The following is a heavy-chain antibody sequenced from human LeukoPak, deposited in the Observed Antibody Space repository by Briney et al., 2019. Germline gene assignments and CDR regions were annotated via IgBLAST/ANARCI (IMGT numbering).Heavy chain of an antibody. J-gene: IGHJ5*02. Sequence: PGGSLRLSCAASGFTFSSFWMSWVRQAPGKGLEWVANIKQDGSEKYYVDSVKGRFTISRDNAKNSLYLQMNSLRAEDTAVYYCARDAMAQYNWFDPWGQGTLVTVSS. CDR2: IKQDGSEK. V-gene: IGHV3-7*01. CDR3: ARDAMAQYNWFDP. D-gene: IGHD5-24*01. CDR1: GFTFSSFW.